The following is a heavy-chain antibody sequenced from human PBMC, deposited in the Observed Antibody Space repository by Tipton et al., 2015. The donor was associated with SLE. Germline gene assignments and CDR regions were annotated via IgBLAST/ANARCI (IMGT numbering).Heavy chain of an antibody. Sequence: SLRLSCAASGFTFSSYWMSWVRQAPGKGLEWVANIKQDGSEKYYVDSVKGRFTISRDNAKNSLYLQMNSLRAEDTAVYYCASPSYYGSGSHRPYWYFDLWGRGTLVTVSS. CDR1: GFTFSSYW. CDR2: IKQDGSEK. D-gene: IGHD3-10*01. J-gene: IGHJ2*01. V-gene: IGHV3-7*01. CDR3: ASPSYYGSGSHRPYWYFDL.